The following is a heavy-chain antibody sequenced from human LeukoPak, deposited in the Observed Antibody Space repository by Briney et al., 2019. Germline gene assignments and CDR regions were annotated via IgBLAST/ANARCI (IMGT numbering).Heavy chain of an antibody. CDR3: AKNLARCGRPDY. V-gene: IGHV3-30*18. CDR2: ISYDGSNK. Sequence: GGSLRLSCAASGFTFSSYGMHWVRQAPGKGLEWVAVISYDGSNKYYADSVKGRFTISRDNSKNTLYLQMNSLRAEDTAVYYCAKNLARCGRPDYWGQGTLVTVSS. CDR1: GFTFSSYG. D-gene: IGHD2-15*01. J-gene: IGHJ4*02.